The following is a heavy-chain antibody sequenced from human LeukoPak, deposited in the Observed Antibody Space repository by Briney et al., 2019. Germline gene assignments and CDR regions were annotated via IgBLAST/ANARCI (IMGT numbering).Heavy chain of an antibody. CDR3: LRDLNWSLDQ. CDR2: IKSDGITI. D-gene: IGHD1-20*01. CDR1: GFTFSNYM. V-gene: IGHV3-74*01. J-gene: IGHJ4*02. Sequence: GGSLRLSCTASGFTFSNYMMHWVRQAPGKGLVWVSRIKSDGITITYADSVKGRFTISRDNAKNTLYLQMNSLRAEDTAVYYCLRDLNWSLDQWGQGTLVTVSS.